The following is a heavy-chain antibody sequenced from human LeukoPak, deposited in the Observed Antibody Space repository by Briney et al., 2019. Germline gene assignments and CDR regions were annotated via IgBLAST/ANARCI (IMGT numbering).Heavy chain of an antibody. CDR1: GYTFTGYY. CDR3: ARRGSSGYYLSY. D-gene: IGHD3-22*01. V-gene: IGHV1-2*04. CDR2: INPNSGGT. Sequence: ASVKVSCKASGYTFTGYYMHWVRQAPGQGLEWMGWINPNSGGTNYAQKFQGWVTITRDTSASTAYMELSSLRSEDTAVYYCARRGSSGYYLSYWGQGTLVTVSS. J-gene: IGHJ4*02.